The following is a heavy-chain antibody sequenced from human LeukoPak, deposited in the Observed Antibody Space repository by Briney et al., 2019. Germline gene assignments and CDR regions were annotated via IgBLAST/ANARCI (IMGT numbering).Heavy chain of an antibody. CDR3: ARESYCSSTSCYPTSSPYYFDY. Sequence: ASVKVSCNASGYTFTGYGISWVRQAPGQGLEWMGWISAYNGNTNYAQKLQGRVTMTTDTSTSTAYMELRSLRSDDTAVYYCARESYCSSTSCYPTSSPYYFDYWGQGTLVTVSS. CDR1: GYTFTGYG. V-gene: IGHV1-18*01. D-gene: IGHD2-2*01. J-gene: IGHJ4*02. CDR2: ISAYNGNT.